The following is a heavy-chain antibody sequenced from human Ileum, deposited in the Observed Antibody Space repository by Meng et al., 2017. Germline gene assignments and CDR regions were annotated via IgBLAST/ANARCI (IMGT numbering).Heavy chain of an antibody. V-gene: IGHV4-34*01. D-gene: IGHD3-10*01. CDR3: ARGLLWFGDYGY. Sequence: VPLQQWGAGLLKPSETLALPCAVYGGSFSGYYWSWIRQPPGKGLEWIGEINHSGSTNYNPSLKSRVTISVDTSKNQFSLKLSSVTAADTAVYYCARGLLWFGDYGYWGQGTLVTVSS. J-gene: IGHJ4*02. CDR1: GGSFSGYY. CDR2: INHSGST.